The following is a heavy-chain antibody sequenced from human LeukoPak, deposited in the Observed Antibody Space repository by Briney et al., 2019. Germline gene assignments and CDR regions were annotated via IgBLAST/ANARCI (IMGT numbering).Heavy chain of an antibody. Sequence: GASVKVSCKVSGYTLTELSMHWVRQAPGKGLEWMGGFDPEDGETIYAQKFQGRVTMTEDTSTDTAYMELSSLRSEDTAVYYCACGSSYYYGSGSYRPPDFDYWGQGTLVTASS. D-gene: IGHD3-10*01. V-gene: IGHV1-24*01. CDR3: ACGSSYYYGSGSYRPPDFDY. CDR2: FDPEDGET. CDR1: GYTLTELS. J-gene: IGHJ4*02.